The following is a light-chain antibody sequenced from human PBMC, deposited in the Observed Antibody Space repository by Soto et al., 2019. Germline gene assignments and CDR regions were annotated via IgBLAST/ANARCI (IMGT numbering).Light chain of an antibody. CDR3: QQSYNTPYT. J-gene: IGKJ2*01. V-gene: IGKV1-39*01. CDR2: AAS. CDR1: QSITSY. Sequence: DIQMTQSPSSLSASVGDRVTITCRASQSITSYLNWYQQKPGKAPKLLIYAASSSQSGVPSRFSGSGSGTDFALTISSLQPEDFATYYCQQSYNTPYTLGQGTKLEIK.